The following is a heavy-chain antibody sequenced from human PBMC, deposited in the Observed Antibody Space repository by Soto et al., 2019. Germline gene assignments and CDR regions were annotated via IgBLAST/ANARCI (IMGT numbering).Heavy chain of an antibody. Sequence: GGSLRLSCAASGFTFGSYALSWVRQAPGKGLEWVSTISGSGGTTFYADSVKGRFTISRDNSKNTLYLQMNSLRAEDTAVYYCAKVPTKVYDSSGYVKSFDPWGQGTLVTVSS. CDR3: AKVPTKVYDSSGYVKSFDP. CDR1: GFTFGSYA. D-gene: IGHD3-22*01. CDR2: ISGSGGTT. V-gene: IGHV3-23*01. J-gene: IGHJ5*02.